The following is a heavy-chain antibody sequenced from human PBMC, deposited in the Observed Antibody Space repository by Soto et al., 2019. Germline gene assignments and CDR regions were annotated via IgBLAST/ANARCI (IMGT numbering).Heavy chain of an antibody. CDR2: ISGSGGST. J-gene: IGHJ4*02. Sequence: GGSLRLSCAASGFTFSGYAVSWVRQAPGKGLEWVSAISGSGGSTYYADSVKGRFTISRDNSKNTLYLQMNSLRAEDTAVYYCAKIKLYYYEYWGQGTLVTVSS. D-gene: IGHD2-15*01. CDR1: GFTFSGYA. CDR3: AKIKLYYYEY. V-gene: IGHV3-23*01.